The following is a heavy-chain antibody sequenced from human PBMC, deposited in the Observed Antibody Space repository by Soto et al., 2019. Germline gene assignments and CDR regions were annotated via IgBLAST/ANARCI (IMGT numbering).Heavy chain of an antibody. V-gene: IGHV1-69*12. CDR2: IFPLVAMV. Sequence: QVHLVQSGAEMKKPGSSVKVSCKVSGGDLTNSGISWVRQAPGQGLEWMGGIFPLVAMVDYSQKFQGRVTITADECTTTAYMDLGSLTSEDTAVYYCAKGDGAAFKSWGQGTLVIVSS. D-gene: IGHD1-26*01. CDR1: GGDLTNSG. CDR3: AKGDGAAFKS. J-gene: IGHJ4*02.